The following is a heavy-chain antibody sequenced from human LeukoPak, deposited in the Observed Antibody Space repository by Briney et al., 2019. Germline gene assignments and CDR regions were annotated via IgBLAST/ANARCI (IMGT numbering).Heavy chain of an antibody. CDR3: AKVGTTVTTGLYYGMDV. J-gene: IGHJ6*02. V-gene: IGHV3-23*01. D-gene: IGHD4-17*01. Sequence: GGSLRLSCAASGFAFSSYAMSWVRQAPGKGLEWVSAISGSGGSTYFADSVKGRFTISRDNSKNTLYLQMNSLRAEDTAVYYCAKVGTTVTTGLYYGMDVWGQGTTVTVSS. CDR2: ISGSGGST. CDR1: GFAFSSYA.